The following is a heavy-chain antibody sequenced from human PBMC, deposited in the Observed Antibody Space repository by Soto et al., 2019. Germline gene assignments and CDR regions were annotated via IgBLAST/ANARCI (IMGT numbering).Heavy chain of an antibody. CDR1: GFTFSSFA. CDR2: IGSGGDGI. CDR3: ATYGQHLMDS. D-gene: IGHD4-17*01. J-gene: IGHJ4*02. V-gene: IGHV3-23*01. Sequence: EVQLLESGGGLVQPGGSLRLSCAASGFTFSSFAMKWVRQAPGKGLEWVSVIGSGGDGILYADSVKGRFTISRDDSKHTVTLQMNGLRAEDTAVYYCATYGQHLMDSWGQGTLVTVSS.